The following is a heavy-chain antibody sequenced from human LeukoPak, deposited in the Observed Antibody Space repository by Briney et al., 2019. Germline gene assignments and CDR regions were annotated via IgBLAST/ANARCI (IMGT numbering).Heavy chain of an antibody. V-gene: IGHV4-34*01. CDR2: INHSGST. Sequence: SETLSLTCAVYGGSFIGYYWSWIRQPPGKELEWIGEINHSGSTNYNPSLKSRVTISVDTSKNQFSLKLSSVTAADTAVYYCARGVLRYFDWLLAHAFDIWGQGTMVTVSS. D-gene: IGHD3-9*01. CDR1: GGSFIGYY. CDR3: ARGVLRYFDWLLAHAFDI. J-gene: IGHJ3*02.